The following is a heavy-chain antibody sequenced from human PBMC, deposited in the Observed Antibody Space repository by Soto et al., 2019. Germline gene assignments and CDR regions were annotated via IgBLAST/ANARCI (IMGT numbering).Heavy chain of an antibody. J-gene: IGHJ6*04. CDR3: ARDLLRFLEWPLDV. V-gene: IGHV3-33*01. Sequence: GGSLRLSCAASGFTFSSYGMHWVRQAPGKGLEWVAVIWYDGSNKYYADSVKGRFTISRDNSKNTLYLQMNSLRAEDTAVYYCARDLLRFLEWPLDVWGKGTTVTVSS. CDR2: IWYDGSNK. CDR1: GFTFSSYG. D-gene: IGHD3-3*01.